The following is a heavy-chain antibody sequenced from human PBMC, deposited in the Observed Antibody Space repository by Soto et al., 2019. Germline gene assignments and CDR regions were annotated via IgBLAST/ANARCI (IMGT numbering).Heavy chain of an antibody. CDR3: ARDWYSSSWKNYYYYYGMDV. J-gene: IGHJ6*02. CDR1: GYTFTSYG. V-gene: IGHV1-18*04. Sequence: ASVKVSCKASGYTFTSYGISWVRQAPGQGLEWMGWISAYNGNTNYAQKLQGRVTMTTDTSTSTAYMELRSLRSDDTAVYYCARDWYSSSWKNYYYYYGMDVWGQGXTVT. CDR2: ISAYNGNT. D-gene: IGHD6-13*01.